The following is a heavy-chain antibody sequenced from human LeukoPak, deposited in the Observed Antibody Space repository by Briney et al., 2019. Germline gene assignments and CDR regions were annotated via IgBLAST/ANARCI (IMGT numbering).Heavy chain of an antibody. D-gene: IGHD3-9*01. CDR2: IYTSGST. CDR1: GGFINSGTHY. J-gene: IGHJ6*03. V-gene: IGHV4-61*02. CDR3: AREESDWSSLGYYYHYMDV. Sequence: SETLSLTCTVSGGFINSGTHYWTWIRQPAGTGLEWIGRIYTSGSTNYKPSLKSRVTISVDASKNQFSLKLGSVTAADTAVYYCAREESDWSSLGYYYHYMDVWGKGTTVTISS.